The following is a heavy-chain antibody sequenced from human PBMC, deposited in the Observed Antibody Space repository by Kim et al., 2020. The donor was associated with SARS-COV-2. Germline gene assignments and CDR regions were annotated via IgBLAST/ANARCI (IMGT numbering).Heavy chain of an antibody. J-gene: IGHJ5*02. Sequence: GGSLILSCAASGFTFDDYAMHWVRQAPGKGLEWVSGISWNSGSIGYADSVKGRFTISRDNAKNSLYLQMNSLRAEDTALYYCAKDGLIYGDYGGNWFDPWGQGTLVTVSS. CDR3: AKDGLIYGDYGGNWFDP. CDR1: GFTFDDYA. D-gene: IGHD4-17*01. CDR2: ISWNSGSI. V-gene: IGHV3-9*01.